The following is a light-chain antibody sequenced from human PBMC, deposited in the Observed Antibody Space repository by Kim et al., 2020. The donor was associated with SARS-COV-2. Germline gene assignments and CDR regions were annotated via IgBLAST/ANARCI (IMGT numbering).Light chain of an antibody. Sequence: SCTGGSSELRARYDAPWYQQLTGPAPDLLIYSNDSRPSRVPDSFSGSKSGTSTSLAITGAQAEDEADDYCYSSANSISGFNVFGTGTKVTVL. V-gene: IGLV1-40*01. CDR2: SND. CDR1: SSELRARYD. J-gene: IGLJ1*01. CDR3: YSSANSISGFNV.